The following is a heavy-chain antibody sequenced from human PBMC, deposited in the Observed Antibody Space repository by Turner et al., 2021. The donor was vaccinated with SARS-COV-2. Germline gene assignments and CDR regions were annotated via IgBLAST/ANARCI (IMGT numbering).Heavy chain of an antibody. D-gene: IGHD5-18*01. V-gene: IGHV3-23*01. J-gene: IGHJ6*02. CDR2: SSGSGGST. CDR3: AKAHGYSYGGVDYYYYYGMDV. CDR1: GFTFSSYA. Sequence: EVQLLESGGGLVQPGGSLRLSCAASGFTFSSYAMSWVRQAPGKGLEWVSASSGSGGSTYYADSVKGRFTISRDNSKNTLYLQMNSLRAEDTAVYYCAKAHGYSYGGVDYYYYYGMDVWGQGTTVTVSS.